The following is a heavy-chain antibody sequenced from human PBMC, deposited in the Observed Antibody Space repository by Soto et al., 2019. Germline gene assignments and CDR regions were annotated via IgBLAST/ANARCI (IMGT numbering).Heavy chain of an antibody. J-gene: IGHJ4*02. D-gene: IGHD4-17*01. CDR2: ISAYNGNT. CDR1: GYTFTGYG. CDR3: ARYHRYGDYEGYFDY. Sequence: ASVKVSCKASGYTFTGYGISWVRQAPGQGLEWMGWISAYNGNTNYAQKLQGRVTMTTDTSTSTAYMELRSLRSDDTAVYYCARYHRYGDYEGYFDYWGQGTLVTVS. V-gene: IGHV1-18*01.